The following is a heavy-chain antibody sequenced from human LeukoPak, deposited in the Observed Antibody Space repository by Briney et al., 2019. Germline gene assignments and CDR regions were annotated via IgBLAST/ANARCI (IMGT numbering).Heavy chain of an antibody. V-gene: IGHV1-46*01. Sequence: ASVKVSCRPSGYTFTRYYIHWVRQAPGQGLEWMGIINPSDGSTKYAQKFQGRNSMTSDTSTSTIYLELSSLKSEDTAVYYCAREDLPAAGTSFGFWGQGTLVTVSS. D-gene: IGHD6-13*01. CDR1: GYTFTRYY. J-gene: IGHJ4*02. CDR3: AREDLPAAGTSFGF. CDR2: INPSDGST.